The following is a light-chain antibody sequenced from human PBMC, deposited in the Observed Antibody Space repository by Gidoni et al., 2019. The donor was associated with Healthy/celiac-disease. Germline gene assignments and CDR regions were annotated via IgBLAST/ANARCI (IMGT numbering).Light chain of an antibody. V-gene: IGKV3-20*01. CDR2: GAS. J-gene: IGKJ3*01. CDR1: QSVSSSY. CDR3: QXXXSSXXT. Sequence: IVLTQSPGTLSLSPGERATLSCRASQSVSSSYLXWYQQKPGQAPRLLXHGASTXATAIPDRXXXSGXXTDXXXTIXXXEPXXFAXXXCQXXXSSXXTFXXXTKVEIK.